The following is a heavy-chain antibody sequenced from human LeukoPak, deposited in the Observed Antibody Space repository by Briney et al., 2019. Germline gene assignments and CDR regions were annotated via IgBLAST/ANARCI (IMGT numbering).Heavy chain of an antibody. Sequence: SETLSLTCTVSGGSISSSSYYWGWIRQPPGKGLEWIGSIYYSGSTYYNPSLKSRVTISVDTSKNQFSLKLSSVTAADTAVYYCARFLSLPGRYYFDYWGQGTLVTVSS. J-gene: IGHJ4*02. CDR3: ARFLSLPGRYYFDY. CDR1: GGSISSSSYY. CDR2: IYYSGST. D-gene: IGHD1-14*01. V-gene: IGHV4-39*01.